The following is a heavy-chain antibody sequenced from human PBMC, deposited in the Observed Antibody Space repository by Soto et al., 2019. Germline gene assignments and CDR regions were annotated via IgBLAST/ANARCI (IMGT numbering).Heavy chain of an antibody. J-gene: IGHJ6*03. D-gene: IGHD6-13*01. V-gene: IGHV1-2*04. CDR1: GYTFTGYY. CDR3: ARGGIAAYYYYYMDV. CDR2: INPNSGGT. Sequence: ASVKVSCKASGYTFTGYYMHWVRQAPGQGLEWMGWINPNSGGTNYAQKFQGWVTMTRDMSISTAYMELSRLRSDDTAVYYCARGGIAAYYYYYMDVWGKGTTVTVSS.